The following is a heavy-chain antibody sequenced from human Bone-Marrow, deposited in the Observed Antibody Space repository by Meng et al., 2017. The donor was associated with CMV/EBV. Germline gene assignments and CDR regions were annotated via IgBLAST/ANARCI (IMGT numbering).Heavy chain of an antibody. CDR2: INPNSGGT. V-gene: IGHV1-2*06. Sequence: SGYTFTGYYMHGVRPAPGQGLEWMGRINPNSGGTNYAQKFQGRVTMTRDTSISTAYMELSRLRSDDTAVYYCARASYSSSWYLSDYWGQGTRVTVSS. D-gene: IGHD6-13*01. CDR1: GYTFTGYY. J-gene: IGHJ4*02. CDR3: ARASYSSSWYLSDY.